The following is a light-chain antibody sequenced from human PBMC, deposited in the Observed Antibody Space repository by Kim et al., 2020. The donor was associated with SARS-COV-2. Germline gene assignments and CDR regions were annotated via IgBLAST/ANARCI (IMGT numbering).Light chain of an antibody. CDR2: DAS. Sequence: GSVTWRASRSISSWLDWYQQKPGKAPTLLNYDASDLESGVPSRFSGSGSGAEFTLTISSLQPDDFATYYCQQYNSYPITFGQGTRLEIK. V-gene: IGKV1-5*01. CDR1: RSISSW. J-gene: IGKJ5*01. CDR3: QQYNSYPIT.